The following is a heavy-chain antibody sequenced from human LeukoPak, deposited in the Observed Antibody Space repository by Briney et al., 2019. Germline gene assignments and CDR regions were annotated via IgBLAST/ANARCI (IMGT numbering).Heavy chain of an antibody. CDR3: ARVRPIVAGAMGVEEKWFDP. J-gene: IGHJ5*02. Sequence: ASVKVSCKASGYTFTDYYVHWVRQAPGQGLEWMGWINSKSGGTKYGQKFQGRVTMTRDTSISTAYMDLSRLKSGDTAVYYCARVRPIVAGAMGVEEKWFDPWGQGTLVTVSS. CDR2: INSKSGGT. D-gene: IGHD2-2*01. CDR1: GYTFTDYY. V-gene: IGHV1-2*02.